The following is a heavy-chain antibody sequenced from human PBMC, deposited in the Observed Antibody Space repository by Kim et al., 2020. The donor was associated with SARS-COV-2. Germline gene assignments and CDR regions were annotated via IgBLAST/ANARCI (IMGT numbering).Heavy chain of an antibody. Sequence: GGSLRLSCAASGFTFSSYAMSWVRQAPGKGLEWVSAISGSGGSTYYADSVKGRFTISRDNSKNTLFLQMNSLRAEDTAVYYCANLGDIVAATYYAMDVWGQGTTVTVSS. CDR1: GFTFSSYA. CDR2: ISGSGGST. J-gene: IGHJ6*02. D-gene: IGHD6-13*01. CDR3: ANLGDIVAATYYAMDV. V-gene: IGHV3-23*01.